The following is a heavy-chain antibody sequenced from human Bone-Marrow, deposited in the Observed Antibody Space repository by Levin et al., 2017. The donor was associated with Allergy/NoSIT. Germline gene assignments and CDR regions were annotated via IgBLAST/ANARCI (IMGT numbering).Heavy chain of an antibody. CDR3: TKGRGAIVVATAMGY. Sequence: GESLKISCAASGFTFDDYTMHWVRQPPGKGLEWVSLINWDGGTTYYADSVKGRFTISRDNSKNSLYLQMNSLRTEDSALYYCTKGRGAIVVATAMGYWGQGTLVTGSS. CDR1: GFTFDDYT. D-gene: IGHD2-21*02. J-gene: IGHJ4*02. CDR2: INWDGGTT. V-gene: IGHV3-43*01.